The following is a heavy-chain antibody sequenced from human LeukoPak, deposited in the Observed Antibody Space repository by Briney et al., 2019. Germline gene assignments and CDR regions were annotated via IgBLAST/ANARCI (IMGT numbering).Heavy chain of an antibody. CDR2: INPSGGST. CDR1: GYTFTSYY. J-gene: IGHJ5*02. D-gene: IGHD2-15*01. V-gene: IGHV1-46*01. Sequence: ASVKVSCKASGYTFTSYYMHWVRQAPGQGLEWMGIINPSGGSTSYAQKFQGRVTITRNTSISTAYMELSSLRSEDTAVYYCARAPPNRYCSGGSCGHWFDPWGQGTLVTVSS. CDR3: ARAPPNRYCSGGSCGHWFDP.